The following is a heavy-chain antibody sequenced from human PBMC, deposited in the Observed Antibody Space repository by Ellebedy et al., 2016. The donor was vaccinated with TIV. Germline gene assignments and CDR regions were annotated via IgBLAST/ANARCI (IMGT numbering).Heavy chain of an antibody. CDR1: GGSISSYY. Sequence: SETLSLTXTVSGGSISSYYWSWIRQPPGKGLEWIGYIYYSGSTNYNPSLKSRVTISVDTSKNQFSLKLSSVTAADTAVYYCARGLRVQLWLSAFDYWGQGTLVTVSS. D-gene: IGHD5-18*01. CDR2: IYYSGST. V-gene: IGHV4-59*01. CDR3: ARGLRVQLWLSAFDY. J-gene: IGHJ4*02.